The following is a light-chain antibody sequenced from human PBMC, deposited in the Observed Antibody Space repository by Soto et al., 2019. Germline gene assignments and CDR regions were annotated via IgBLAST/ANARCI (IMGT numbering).Light chain of an antibody. CDR2: EVS. V-gene: IGLV2-14*01. Sequence: QSALTQPASVSGSPGQSITISCTGTSSDFGGYNYVSWYQQLPGKAPKLMIYEVSNRPSGVSNRFSGSKSDNTASLTISGLQAEDEADYYCSSSTSSSYVFGTGTKVTVL. CDR1: SSDFGGYNY. J-gene: IGLJ1*01. CDR3: SSSTSSSYV.